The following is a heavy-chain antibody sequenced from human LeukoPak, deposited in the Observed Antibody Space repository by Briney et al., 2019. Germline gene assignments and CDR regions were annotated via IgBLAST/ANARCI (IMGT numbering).Heavy chain of an antibody. D-gene: IGHD6-13*01. V-gene: IGHV3-15*01. CDR3: TTDRQQLVRY. CDR2: IKSKTDGGTT. J-gene: IGHJ4*02. CDR1: GFTVSTNY. Sequence: PGGSLRLSCAASGFTVSTNYMSWVRQAPGKGLEWVGRIKSKTDGGTTDYAAPVKGRFTISRDDSKNTLYLQMNSLKTEDTAVYYCTTDRQQLVRYWGQGTLVTVSS.